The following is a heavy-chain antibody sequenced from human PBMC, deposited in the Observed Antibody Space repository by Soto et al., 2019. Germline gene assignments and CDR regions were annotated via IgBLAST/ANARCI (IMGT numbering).Heavy chain of an antibody. J-gene: IGHJ4*02. V-gene: IGHV1-18*01. CDR3: SRPPSNISGPYYFDY. CDR2: ISAYNGNT. CDR1: GYTFTSYG. D-gene: IGHD6-25*01. Sequence: QVQLVQSGAEVKKPGASVKVSCKASGYTFTSYGISWVRQAPGQGLEWMGWISAYNGNTNYAQKLQGRVTMTTDTSTSTAYMELRSLRSDVTAVYYCSRPPSNISGPYYFDYWGQGTLVTVSS.